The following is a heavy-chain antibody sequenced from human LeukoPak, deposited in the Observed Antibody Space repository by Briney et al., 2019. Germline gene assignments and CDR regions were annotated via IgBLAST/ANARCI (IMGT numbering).Heavy chain of an antibody. J-gene: IGHJ3*02. CDR1: GYTFTSYA. D-gene: IGHD3-22*01. CDR2: INAGNGNT. Sequence: ASVKVSCKASGYTFTSYAMHWVRQAPGQRLERMGWINAGNGNTKYSQKFQGRVTITRDTSASTAYMELSSLRSEDTAVYYCAREDYYYDSSGAGGFDIWGQGTMVTVSS. CDR3: AREDYYYDSSGAGGFDI. V-gene: IGHV1-3*01.